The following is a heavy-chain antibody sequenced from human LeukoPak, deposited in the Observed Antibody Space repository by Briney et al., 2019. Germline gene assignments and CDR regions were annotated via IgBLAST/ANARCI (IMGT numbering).Heavy chain of an antibody. CDR1: GFTFYNYA. V-gene: IGHV3-23*01. J-gene: IGHJ4*02. CDR2: ISGTGGSP. Sequence: GGSLRLSCVASGFTFYNYAMGWVRQAPGKGLEWVSSISGTGGSPYSADSVKGRFTISRDNSNNTLYLQLSSLRAEDTAVYFCAKGVVVAGRGYYFDFWGQGTPVTVSS. D-gene: IGHD2-15*01. CDR3: AKGVVVAGRGYYFDF.